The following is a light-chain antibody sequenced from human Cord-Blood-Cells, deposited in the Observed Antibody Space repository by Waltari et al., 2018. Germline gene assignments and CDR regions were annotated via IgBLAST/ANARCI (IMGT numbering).Light chain of an antibody. CDR2: AAS. CDR1: QSISSY. J-gene: IGKJ2*01. V-gene: IGKV1-39*01. CDR3: QQSYSTPQT. Sequence: DIQMTQSPSSLSASVGDRVTITCRASQSISSYLDWYQQKPGKAPKLLIYAASSLQSGVASRFSSSGSGTDFTLTISSLQPEDFATYYCQQSYSTPQTFGQGTKLEIK.